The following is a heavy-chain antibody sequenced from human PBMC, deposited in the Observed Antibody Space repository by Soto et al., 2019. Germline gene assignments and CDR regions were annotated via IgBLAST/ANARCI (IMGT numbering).Heavy chain of an antibody. V-gene: IGHV5-51*01. CDR1: GYSFTSYW. CDR3: ARPGLLAYCGGDCQEDAFDI. CDR2: IYPGDSDT. J-gene: IGHJ3*02. D-gene: IGHD2-21*02. Sequence: GESLKISCKGSGYSFTSYWIGGVRQMPGKGLEWMGIIYPGDSDTRYSPSFQGQVTISADKSISTAYLQWSSLKASDTAMYYCARPGLLAYCGGDCQEDAFDIWGQGTMVTVS.